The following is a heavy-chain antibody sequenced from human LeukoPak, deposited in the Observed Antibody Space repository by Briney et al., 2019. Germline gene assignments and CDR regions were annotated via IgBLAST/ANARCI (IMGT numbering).Heavy chain of an antibody. J-gene: IGHJ6*02. CDR1: GFTFSSYA. CDR3: ARANYDILTGYYTPDIPYGMDV. CDR2: ISSNGGST. D-gene: IGHD3-9*01. Sequence: GGSLRLSCAASGFTFSSYAMHWVRQAPGKGLEYVSAISSNGGSTYYANSVKGRSTISRDNSKNTLYLQMGSLRAEDMAVYYCARANYDILTGYYTPDIPYGMDVWGQGTTVTVSS. V-gene: IGHV3-64*01.